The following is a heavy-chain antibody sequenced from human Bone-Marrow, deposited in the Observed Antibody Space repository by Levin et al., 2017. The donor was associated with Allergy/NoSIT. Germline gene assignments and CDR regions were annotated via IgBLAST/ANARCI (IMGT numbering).Heavy chain of an antibody. CDR2: IDPSGGGT. Sequence: GGSLRLSCKASGYSFTTYYMHWVRQAPGQGLEWMGVIDPSGGGTTYSEKFQGRITMTRDTSRTTVYMELRGLKSEDTAMYYCSLGGLIGCSSSGCYTRFDPWGQGTLVTVSS. CDR3: SLGGLIGCSSSGCYTRFDP. D-gene: IGHD2-2*02. V-gene: IGHV1-46*01. CDR1: GYSFTTYY. J-gene: IGHJ5*02.